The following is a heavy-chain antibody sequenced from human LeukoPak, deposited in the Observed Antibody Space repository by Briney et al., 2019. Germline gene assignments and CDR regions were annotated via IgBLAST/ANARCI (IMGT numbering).Heavy chain of an antibody. CDR3: ASGSGSYRTPYYCMDV. Sequence: PGGSLRLSCVASGFTVSSNYMSWVRQAPGKGLEWVSVIYSGGSTYYADSVKGRFTISRDNSKNTLYLQMNSLRAEDTAVYYCASGSGSYRTPYYCMDVWGTGTTVTVSS. CDR1: GFTVSSNY. D-gene: IGHD3-10*01. V-gene: IGHV3-53*01. CDR2: IYSGGST. J-gene: IGHJ6*03.